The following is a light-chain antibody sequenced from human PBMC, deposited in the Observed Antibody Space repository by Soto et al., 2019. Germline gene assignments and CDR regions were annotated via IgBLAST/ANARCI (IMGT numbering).Light chain of an antibody. CDR2: WAS. V-gene: IGKV4-1*01. CDR1: RIVLYNSNNKNH. J-gene: IGKJ4*01. CDR3: QQYFDVPFT. Sequence: DMVMTQSNKSLAVSLGERAAMNCKCTRIVLYNSNNKNHLAWYQQKPGQPPQLIIYWASTRESGVPERFSGSGSGTDFTLTISSLEAEDVAFYWCQQYFDVPFTFGGGTKVDIK.